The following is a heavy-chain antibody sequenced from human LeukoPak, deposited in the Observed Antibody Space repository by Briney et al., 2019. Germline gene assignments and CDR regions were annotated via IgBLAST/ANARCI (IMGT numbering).Heavy chain of an antibody. Sequence: GGSLRPSCAASGFSFSSYAMHWVRQAPGRGLEWVSAIWYDGSNKFYADSVKGRFTISRDNSKNTLYLQMNSLRAEDTAVYYCAKSGPDFGDLPSEYYFDYWGQGNLVTVSS. V-gene: IGHV3-33*06. CDR2: IWYDGSNK. CDR1: GFSFSSYA. D-gene: IGHD4-17*01. CDR3: AKSGPDFGDLPSEYYFDY. J-gene: IGHJ4*02.